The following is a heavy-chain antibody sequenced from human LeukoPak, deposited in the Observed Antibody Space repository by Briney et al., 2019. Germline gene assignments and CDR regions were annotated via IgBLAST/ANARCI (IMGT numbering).Heavy chain of an antibody. D-gene: IGHD2-2*01. CDR2: IPYDGSNK. J-gene: IGHJ4*02. V-gene: IGHV3-30*02. Sequence: GGSLRLSCAASGFTFSSYGMHWVRQAPGKGLEWVAFIPYDGSNKYYADSVKGRFTISRDNSKNTLYLQMNSLRAEDTAVYYCAKEALYSSIDYWGQGTLVTVSS. CDR3: AKEALYSSIDY. CDR1: GFTFSSYG.